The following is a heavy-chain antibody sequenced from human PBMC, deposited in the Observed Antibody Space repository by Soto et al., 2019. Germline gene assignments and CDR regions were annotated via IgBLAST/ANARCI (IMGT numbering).Heavy chain of an antibody. J-gene: IGHJ6*02. CDR3: AREDVVVVAAGGFGMDV. V-gene: IGHV4-30-4*01. CDR1: GGSISSGDYY. D-gene: IGHD2-15*01. Sequence: PSETLSLTCTVSGGSISSGDYYWSWIRQPPXKGLEWIGYIYYSGSTYYNPSLKSRVTISVDTSKNQFSLKLSSVTAADTAVYYCAREDVVVVAAGGFGMDVWGQGTTVTVSS. CDR2: IYYSGST.